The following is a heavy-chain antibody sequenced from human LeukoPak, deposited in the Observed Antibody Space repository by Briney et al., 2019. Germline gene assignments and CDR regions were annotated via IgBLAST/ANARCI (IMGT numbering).Heavy chain of an antibody. Sequence: GPLKLSLAASGFTFSSYGMHWGRQAPGKGVGWVAGIWYDGNNKYYADSVMGRFTISRDNSKNTLYLQMNSLRAEDTAVYYCARSTSSEYDIYHFDYWGQGTLVTVSS. D-gene: IGHD3-9*01. CDR3: ARSTSSEYDIYHFDY. CDR1: GFTFSSYG. CDR2: IWYDGNNK. J-gene: IGHJ4*02. V-gene: IGHV3-33*01.